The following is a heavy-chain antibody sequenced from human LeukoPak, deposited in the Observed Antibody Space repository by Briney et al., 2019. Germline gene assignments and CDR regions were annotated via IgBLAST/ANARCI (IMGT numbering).Heavy chain of an antibody. CDR2: ISSSSSKI. CDR1: GFTFSKYS. V-gene: IGHV3-21*01. Sequence: GGSLRLSCAASGFTFSKYSMNWVRQAPGKGLEWVSFISSSSSKIYYADSVKGRFTISRDNAKSSLYLQMNSLRAEDTALYYCARDSDHYDSSGYFLGIMEGPYWGQGTLVTVSS. J-gene: IGHJ4*02. CDR3: ARDSDHYDSSGYFLGIMEGPY. D-gene: IGHD3-22*01.